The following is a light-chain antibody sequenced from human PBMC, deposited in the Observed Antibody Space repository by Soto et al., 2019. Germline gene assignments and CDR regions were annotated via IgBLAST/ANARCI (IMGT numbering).Light chain of an antibody. Sequence: EIVLTQSPGTLSLFPGERATLSCRATQSVSSNYLAWYQQKPGQAPRLLIYIASSRATGIPDRFSGSGSGTYFTFTISRLEPEDSSVYYCQQHGTSPWTFGQGTKVEIE. CDR1: QSVSSNY. CDR3: QQHGTSPWT. V-gene: IGKV3-20*01. CDR2: IAS. J-gene: IGKJ1*01.